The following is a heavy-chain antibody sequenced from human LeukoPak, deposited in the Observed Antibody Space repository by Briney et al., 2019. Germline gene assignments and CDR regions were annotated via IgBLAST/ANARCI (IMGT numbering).Heavy chain of an antibody. CDR2: IKQDGSEK. Sequence: GGSLRLSCAASGFTFSSYDMHWVRQAPGKGLEWVANIKQDGSEKYYVDSVKGRFTISRDNAKNSLYLQMNSLRADDTAVYYCARDQTPFVWGQGILVTVSS. CDR1: GFTFSSYD. J-gene: IGHJ4*02. V-gene: IGHV3-7*01. CDR3: ARDQTPFV.